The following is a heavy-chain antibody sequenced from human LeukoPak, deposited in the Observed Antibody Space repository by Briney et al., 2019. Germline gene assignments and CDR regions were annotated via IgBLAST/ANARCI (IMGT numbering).Heavy chain of an antibody. CDR2: ISTYNGNT. Sequence: ASVKVSCKASGHAFSGHSMHWVRQAPGQGLEWMGWISTYNGNTNYVQKIQGRVTMTTDTSTSTAYMELRSLRSDDTAVYYCARVYSGSYGSFDYWGQGTLVTVSS. J-gene: IGHJ4*02. D-gene: IGHD1-26*01. CDR3: ARVYSGSYGSFDY. V-gene: IGHV1-18*04. CDR1: GHAFSGHS.